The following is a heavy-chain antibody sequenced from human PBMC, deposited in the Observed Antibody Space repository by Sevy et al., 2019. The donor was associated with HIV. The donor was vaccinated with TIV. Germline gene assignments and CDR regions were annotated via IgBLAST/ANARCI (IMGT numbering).Heavy chain of an antibody. CDR3: SRENSYYDFWSGSSGMDV. D-gene: IGHD3-3*01. Sequence: GGSLRLSCTASGFIFGDYTMSWVRRAPGKGLEWVGLLSSKAYGGTTEYAASVKGRFSISRDDPKSIAYLQMNSLKTEDTALYYCSRENSYYDFWSGSSGMDVWGQGTTVTVSS. V-gene: IGHV3-49*04. J-gene: IGHJ6*02. CDR1: GFIFGDYT. CDR2: LSSKAYGGTT.